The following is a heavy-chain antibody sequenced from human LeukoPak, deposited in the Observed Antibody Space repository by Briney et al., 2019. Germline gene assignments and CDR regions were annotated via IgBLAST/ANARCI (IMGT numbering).Heavy chain of an antibody. CDR2: ISYDGSNK. CDR1: GFTFSSYG. V-gene: IGHV3-30*19. J-gene: IGHJ4*02. D-gene: IGHD3-22*01. Sequence: GGSLRLSCEASGFTFSSYGMHWVRQAPGKGLEWVAVISYDGSNKYYADSVKGRFTISRDNSKNTLYLQMNSLRAEDTAVYYCARALDSSGYYYQPFDYWGQGTLVTVSS. CDR3: ARALDSSGYYYQPFDY.